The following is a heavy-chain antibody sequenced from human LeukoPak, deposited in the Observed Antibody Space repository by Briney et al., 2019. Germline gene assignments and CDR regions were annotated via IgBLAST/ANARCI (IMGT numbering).Heavy chain of an antibody. Sequence: SETLSLTCTVSGGSISSYYWSWIRQPPGKGLECIGYISYSGSTNYHPSLTSRVTISVDTSKNHLSLKLSSVTAADTAVYYCAREDSSSCPVGYCYYYGMDVWGQGTTVTVSS. CDR2: ISYSGST. V-gene: IGHV4-59*01. CDR1: GGSISSYY. D-gene: IGHD6-13*01. J-gene: IGHJ6*02. CDR3: AREDSSSCPVGYCYYYGMDV.